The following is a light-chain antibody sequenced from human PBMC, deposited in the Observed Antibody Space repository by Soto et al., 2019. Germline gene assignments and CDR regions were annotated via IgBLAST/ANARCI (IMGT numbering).Light chain of an antibody. Sequence: EIVMTQSPATLSVSPGERATLSCRASQSVSSNLVWYQQKPGQAPRLLIYGASTRATGIPARFSGSGSGTEFTLTISSLQTEDFAVYYCQQYHNWPPWTFGQGTKVDIK. V-gene: IGKV3-15*01. CDR3: QQYHNWPPWT. CDR1: QSVSSN. CDR2: GAS. J-gene: IGKJ1*01.